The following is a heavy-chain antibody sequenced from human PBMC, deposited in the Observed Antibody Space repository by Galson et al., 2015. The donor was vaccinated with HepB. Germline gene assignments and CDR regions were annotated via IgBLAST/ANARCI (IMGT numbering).Heavy chain of an antibody. V-gene: IGHV6-1*01. CDR3: ARVTHSIGYYDFWSGYYSGYMDV. CDR2: TYYRSKWFN. CDR1: GDSVSSNSAT. Sequence: CAISGDSVSSNSATWHWIRQSPSRGLEWLGRTYYRSKWFNDYAVSVKSRITINPATSKNQFSLQLNSVTPEDTAVYYCARVTHSIGYYDFWSGYYSGYMDVWGKGTTVTVSS. J-gene: IGHJ6*03. D-gene: IGHD3-3*01.